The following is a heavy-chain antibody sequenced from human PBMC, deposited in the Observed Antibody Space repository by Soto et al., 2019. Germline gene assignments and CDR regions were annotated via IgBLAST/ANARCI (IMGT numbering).Heavy chain of an antibody. D-gene: IGHD2-2*01. V-gene: IGHV4-34*01. Sequence: QVQLQQWGAGLLKPSETLSLTCVVYGGSFSGYYWSWIRQSPGKGLGGIGGINHRGRTNYNPSLESRLPISVDTSKNPFSLKLPSVTAADTAMYYCARDGFCTSTTCRVGNWFDPWGQGTLVTVSS. CDR3: ARDGFCTSTTCRVGNWFDP. CDR1: GGSFSGYY. CDR2: INHRGRT. J-gene: IGHJ5*02.